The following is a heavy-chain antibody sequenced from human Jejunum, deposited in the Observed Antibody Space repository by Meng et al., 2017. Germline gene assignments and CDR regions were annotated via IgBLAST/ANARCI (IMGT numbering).Heavy chain of an antibody. D-gene: IGHD6-13*01. CDR1: GGSISSRSYY. V-gene: IGHV4-39*01. CDR2: VFYSGTT. Sequence: QVQLQQWGAGLLKPSETLSLTCTVSGGSISSRSYYWGWIRQPPGKGLEWIASVFYSGTTYYNPSLQSRVTISIDTSKNQFSMRLTSVTATDTSVYYCARLANSSPDYWGRGTLVTVSS. J-gene: IGHJ4*02. CDR3: ARLANSSPDY.